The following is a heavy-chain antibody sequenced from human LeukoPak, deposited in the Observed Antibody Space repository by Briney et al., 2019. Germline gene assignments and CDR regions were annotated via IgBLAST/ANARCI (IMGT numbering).Heavy chain of an antibody. CDR2: IYYSGST. CDR1: GGSISSYY. J-gene: IGHJ4*02. V-gene: IGHV4-59*01. D-gene: IGHD3-10*01. CDR3: ARESGSGSLGY. Sequence: SETLSLTCTVSGGSISSYYWSWIRQPPGKGLEWIGYIYYSGSTNYNPSLKSRVTISVDTSKNQFPLKLSSVTAADTAVYYCARESGSGSLGYWGQGTLVTVSS.